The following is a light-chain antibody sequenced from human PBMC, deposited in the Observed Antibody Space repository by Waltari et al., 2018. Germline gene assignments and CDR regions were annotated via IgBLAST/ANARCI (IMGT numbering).Light chain of an antibody. J-gene: IGLJ2*01. Sequence: NFFLTQPHPVSASPGQTVIISCTRTSASIASTHAQWYQLRPGSAPITVIYEDTQRPSGVSDRFSGSLDSSSNSATLTISGLKTEDEADYYCQSYDSSTFIFGGGTTLTVL. V-gene: IGLV6-57*03. CDR2: EDT. CDR3: QSYDSSTFI. CDR1: SASIASTH.